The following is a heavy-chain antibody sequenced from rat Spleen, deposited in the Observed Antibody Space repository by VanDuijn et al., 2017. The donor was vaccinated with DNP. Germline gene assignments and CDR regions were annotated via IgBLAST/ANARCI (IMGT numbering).Heavy chain of an antibody. J-gene: IGHJ2*01. V-gene: IGHV5-17*01. CDR1: GFTFSDYA. CDR3: ARHGLYFDY. Sequence: EVQLVESGGGLVQPGRSLKLSCAASGFTFSDYAMAWVRQAPKKGLEWVATISYDGTRTYYRDSMKGRFTVSRDNAKTTLYLQMDSLRSEDTPTYYCARHGLYFDYWGQGVMVTVSS. CDR2: ISYDGTRT.